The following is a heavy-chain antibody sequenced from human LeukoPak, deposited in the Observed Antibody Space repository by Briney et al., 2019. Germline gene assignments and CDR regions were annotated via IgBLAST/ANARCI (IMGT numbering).Heavy chain of an antibody. CDR1: GGSIRSSNW. J-gene: IGHJ4*02. Sequence: SETLSLNCAVSGGSIRSSNWWSWVRQPPGKGLEWIGEIYHTGNTNYNPSLKSRVTISVDKSKNQFSLKLSSVTAADTAVYYCATETYYDSSGPHFDYWGQGTLATVSS. D-gene: IGHD3-22*01. CDR2: IYHTGNT. V-gene: IGHV4-4*02. CDR3: ATETYYDSSGPHFDY.